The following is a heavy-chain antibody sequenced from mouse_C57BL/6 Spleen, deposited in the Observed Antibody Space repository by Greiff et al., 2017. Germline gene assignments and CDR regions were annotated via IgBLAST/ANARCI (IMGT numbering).Heavy chain of an antibody. J-gene: IGHJ1*03. CDR3: ARSTTVVERYFDV. V-gene: IGHV1-55*01. CDR2: IYPGSGST. D-gene: IGHD1-1*01. CDR1: GYTFTSYW. Sequence: VQLQQPGAELVKPGASVKMSCKASGYTFTSYWITWVKQRPGQGLEWIGDIYPGSGSTNYNEKFKSKATLTVEPSSSTAYMPLSSLTSEDSAVYYCARSTTVVERYFDVWGTGTTVTVSS.